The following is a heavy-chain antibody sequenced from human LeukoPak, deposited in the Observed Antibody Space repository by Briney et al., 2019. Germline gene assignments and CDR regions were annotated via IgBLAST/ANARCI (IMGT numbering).Heavy chain of an antibody. V-gene: IGHV3-30*18. CDR2: ISYDGNSK. CDR3: AKDLGSSGWYNYFDP. CDR1: GFTFSNAW. D-gene: IGHD6-19*01. Sequence: GGSLRLSCAASGFTFSNAWMNWVRQAPGKGLEWVAMISYDGNSKYYGDSVKGRFTIPRDNSKNTLYLQMDSLRTEDTAVYYCAKDLGSSGWYNYFDPWGQGTLVTVSS. J-gene: IGHJ5*02.